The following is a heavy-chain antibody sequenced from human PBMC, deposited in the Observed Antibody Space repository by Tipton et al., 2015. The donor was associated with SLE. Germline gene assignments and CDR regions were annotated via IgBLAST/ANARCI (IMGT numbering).Heavy chain of an antibody. Sequence: SLRLSCAASGFTFSNYAMSWVRQAPGKGLECVSAISGSGGSTYYADSVKGRFTISRDNSKNTLYLQMNNLRAEDTAVYYCAKDGRSSGPYWGQGTLVTVSS. CDR1: GFTFSNYA. CDR3: AKDGRSSGPY. J-gene: IGHJ4*02. V-gene: IGHV3-23*01. CDR2: ISGSGGST.